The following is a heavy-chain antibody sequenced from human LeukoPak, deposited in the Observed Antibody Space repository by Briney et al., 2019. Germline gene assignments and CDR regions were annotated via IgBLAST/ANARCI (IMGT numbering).Heavy chain of an antibody. CDR2: INHSGST. V-gene: IGHV4-34*01. D-gene: IGHD6-19*01. CDR1: GGSFSGYY. Sequence: PSETLSLTCAVYGGSFSGYYWSWIRQPPGKGLEWIGEINHSGSTNYNPSLKSRVTISVDTSKNQFSLKLSSVTAADTAVYYCARDVSVAGLDYWGQGTLVTVSS. J-gene: IGHJ4*02. CDR3: ARDVSVAGLDY.